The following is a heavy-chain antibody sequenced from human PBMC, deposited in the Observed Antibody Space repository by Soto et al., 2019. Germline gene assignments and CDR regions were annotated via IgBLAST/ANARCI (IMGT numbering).Heavy chain of an antibody. CDR3: ARPRAILWGDDAFDI. CDR2: ISSNGGST. J-gene: IGHJ3*02. Sequence: EVQLVESGGGLVQPGGSLRLSCGASGFTFSSYAMHWVRQAPGKGLEYVSAISSNGGSTYYSNSVKGRFTISRDNSKNTLYLQMGSLRAEDMAVYYSARPRAILWGDDAFDIWGQGTMVTVSS. D-gene: IGHD2-2*01. V-gene: IGHV3-64*01. CDR1: GFTFSSYA.